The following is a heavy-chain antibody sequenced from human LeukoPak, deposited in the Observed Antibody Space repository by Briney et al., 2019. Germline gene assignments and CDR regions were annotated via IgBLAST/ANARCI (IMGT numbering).Heavy chain of an antibody. CDR1: GFTLSTYW. D-gene: IGHD2-8*02. V-gene: IGHV3-74*01. J-gene: IGHJ6*02. CDR2: VNGDGTTT. Sequence: GGSLRLSCAASGFTLSTYWMHWVRQVPGKGLVWVSRVNGDGTTTTYADFLEGRFTISRDSAKNTLYLQMNSLRAEDAAVYYCTRVLAGRSGLMDVWGRGTTVTVSS. CDR3: TRVLAGRSGLMDV.